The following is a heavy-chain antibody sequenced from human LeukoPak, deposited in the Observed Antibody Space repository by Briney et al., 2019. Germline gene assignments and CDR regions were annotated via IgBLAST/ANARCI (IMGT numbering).Heavy chain of an antibody. CDR1: GFTFDDYA. CDR3: AIDMIAGGSSGFYGMDV. Sequence: PGRSLRLSCAASGFTFDDYAMHWVRQAPGKGLEWVSGISWNSGSIGYADSVKGRFTISRDNAKNSLYLQMNSLRAEDTALYYCAIDMIAGGSSGFYGMDVWGQGTTVTVSS. CDR2: ISWNSGSI. V-gene: IGHV3-9*01. J-gene: IGHJ6*02. D-gene: IGHD6-19*01.